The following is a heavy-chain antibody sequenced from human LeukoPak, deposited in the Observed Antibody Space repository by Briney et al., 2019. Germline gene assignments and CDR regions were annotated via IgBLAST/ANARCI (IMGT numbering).Heavy chain of an antibody. Sequence: ASVKVSCKASGYTFASYGTNWVLQAPGQGGQGRGWISTYNGNTNYAQKFQGRVTMTTDTSTSTAYMELRSLRSDDTAVYYCARDRTLRGVSDAYDIWGQGTMVTVSS. CDR2: ISTYNGNT. J-gene: IGHJ3*02. CDR1: GYTFASYG. V-gene: IGHV1-18*01. CDR3: ARDRTLRGVSDAYDI. D-gene: IGHD3-10*01.